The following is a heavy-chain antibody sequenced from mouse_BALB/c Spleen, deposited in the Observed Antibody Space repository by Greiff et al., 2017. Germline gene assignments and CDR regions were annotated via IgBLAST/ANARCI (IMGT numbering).Heavy chain of an antibody. CDR2: ISDGGSYT. V-gene: IGHV5-4*02. J-gene: IGHJ4*01. CDR3: ARADDGYYMGAMDY. D-gene: IGHD2-3*01. Sequence: DVKLVESGGGLVKPGGSLKLSCAASGFTFSDYYMYWVRQTPEKRLEWVATISDGGSYTYYPDSVKGRFTISRDNAKNNLYLQMSSLKSEDTAMYYCARADDGYYMGAMDYWGQGTSVTVSS. CDR1: GFTFSDYY.